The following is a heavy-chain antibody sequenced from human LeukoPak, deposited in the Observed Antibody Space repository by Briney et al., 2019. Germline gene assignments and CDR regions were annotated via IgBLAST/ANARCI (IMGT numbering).Heavy chain of an antibody. V-gene: IGHV4-4*02. D-gene: IGHD6-19*01. CDR3: ARGKKQWLAKNWFDP. CDR1: GGSISSSNW. J-gene: IGHJ5*02. CDR2: IYHSGST. Sequence: PSETLSLTCAVSGGSISSSNWWSWVRQPPGKGLEWIGEIYHSGSTNYNPSLKSRVTISVDKSKNQFSLKLSSVTAADTAVYYCARGKKQWLAKNWFDPWGQGTLVTVSS.